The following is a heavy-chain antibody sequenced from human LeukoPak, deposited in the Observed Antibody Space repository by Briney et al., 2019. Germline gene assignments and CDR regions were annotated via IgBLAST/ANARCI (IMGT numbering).Heavy chain of an antibody. Sequence: SVKVSCKASGGTFSSYAISWVRQAPGQGLEWMGGIIPIFGTANYAQKFQGRVTITADKSTSTAYMELSGLRSEDTAVYYCARRQPWGRDGYHGGFDYWGQGTLVTVSS. J-gene: IGHJ4*02. CDR1: GGTFSSYA. CDR2: IIPIFGTA. V-gene: IGHV1-69*06. CDR3: ARRQPWGRDGYHGGFDY. D-gene: IGHD5-24*01.